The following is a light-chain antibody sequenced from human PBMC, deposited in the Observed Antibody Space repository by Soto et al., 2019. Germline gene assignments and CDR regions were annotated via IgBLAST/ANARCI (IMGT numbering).Light chain of an antibody. CDR2: XXN. Sequence: QSALTQPASVSGSPGQSITISCTGTSSDVGGYNFVSWYQQHPGKVPKLMIFXXNRRXSXXSDXFXGSKSGNTASLTISGLQAEDXGDYYCCSYTSSSTHVFGSGTKLTVL. CDR1: SSDVGGYNF. V-gene: IGLV2-14*03. J-gene: IGLJ1*01. CDR3: CSYTSSSTHV.